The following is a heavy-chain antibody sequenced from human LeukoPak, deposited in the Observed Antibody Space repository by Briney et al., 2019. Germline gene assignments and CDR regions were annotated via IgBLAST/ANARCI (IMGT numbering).Heavy chain of an antibody. V-gene: IGHV2-5*02. Sequence: SGPTLVNPTQTLTLTCTFSGFSLSTSGVGVGWIRQPPGKALEWLALIYWDDDKRYSPSLKSRLTITKDTSKNQVVLTMTNMDPVDTATYYYAHTTYYYGSGSYYKEKVSHFDYWGQGTLVTVSS. CDR3: AHTTYYYGSGSYYKEKVSHFDY. D-gene: IGHD3-10*01. CDR2: IYWDDDK. CDR1: GFSLSTSGVG. J-gene: IGHJ4*02.